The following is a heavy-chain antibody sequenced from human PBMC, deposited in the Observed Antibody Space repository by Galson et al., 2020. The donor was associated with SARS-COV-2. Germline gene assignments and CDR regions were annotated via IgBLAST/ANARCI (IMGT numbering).Heavy chain of an antibody. D-gene: IGHD4-17*01. Sequence: GGSLRLSCAASGFTFSSYGMHWVRQDPGKGLESVALIWYDGSNKYYADSVKGRFTISRDNSKNTLYLQMNSLRAEDTAVYYCPRAVNGDLWYFDLWGRGTLVTVSS. J-gene: IGHJ2*01. CDR3: PRAVNGDLWYFDL. CDR2: IWYDGSNK. V-gene: IGHV3-33*01. CDR1: GFTFSSYG.